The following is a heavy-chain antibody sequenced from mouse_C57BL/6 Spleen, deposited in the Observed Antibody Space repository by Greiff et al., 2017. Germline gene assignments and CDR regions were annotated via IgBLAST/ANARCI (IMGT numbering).Heavy chain of an antibody. CDR2: IDPSDSYT. J-gene: IGHJ4*01. CDR3: ARYGDYGGAMDY. Sequence: VQLQQPGAELVMPGASVKLSCKASGYTFTSYWMHWVKQRPGQGLEWIGEIDPSDSYTNYNQKFKGKSTLTVDKSSSTAYMQLSSLTSEDSAVYYCARYGDYGGAMDYWGQGTSVTVSS. CDR1: GYTFTSYW. D-gene: IGHD2-4*01. V-gene: IGHV1-69*01.